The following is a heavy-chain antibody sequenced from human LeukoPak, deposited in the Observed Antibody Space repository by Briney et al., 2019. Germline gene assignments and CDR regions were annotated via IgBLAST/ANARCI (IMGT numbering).Heavy chain of an antibody. CDR2: INPNSGGT. V-gene: IGHV1-2*02. J-gene: IGHJ4*02. CDR1: GYTFTSYG. D-gene: IGHD3-22*01. Sequence: ASVKVSCKASGYTFTSYGISWVRQAPGQGLEWMGWINPNSGGTNYAQKFQGRVTMTRDTSISTAYMELSRLRSDDTAVYYCARDGYYYDSSGYYYGFDYWGQGTLVSVSS. CDR3: ARDGYYYDSSGYYYGFDY.